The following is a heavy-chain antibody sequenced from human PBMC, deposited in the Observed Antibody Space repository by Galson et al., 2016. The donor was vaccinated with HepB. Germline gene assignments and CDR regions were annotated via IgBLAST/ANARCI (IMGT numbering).Heavy chain of an antibody. CDR1: GYTFTGYY. D-gene: IGHD1-26*01. V-gene: IGHV1-2*02. CDR2: INPDSGVT. J-gene: IGHJ3*02. Sequence: SVKVSCKASGYTFTGYYMHWVRQAPGQGLEWMGWINPDSGVTSYAQKFQSRVTMTRDTSISTVYMELSRLKSDGTAIYYCARDRYSGSYYVGAFDIWGQGTMVTVS. CDR3: ARDRYSGSYYVGAFDI.